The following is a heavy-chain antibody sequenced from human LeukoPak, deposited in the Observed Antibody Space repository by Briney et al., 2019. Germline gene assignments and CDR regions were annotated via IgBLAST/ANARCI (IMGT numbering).Heavy chain of an antibody. V-gene: IGHV3-7*01. CDR1: GFTFSPYW. CDR3: ARLAPYYGTGII. Sequence: GGSLRLSCAASGFTFSPYWMSWVRQAPGKGLEWVATIKEDGSEEYYVDSVKGRLTISRDNAKNSLYLQMSSLRAEDTAVYYCARLAPYYGTGIIWGQGTVVTVSS. J-gene: IGHJ3*02. CDR2: IKEDGSEE. D-gene: IGHD3-10*01.